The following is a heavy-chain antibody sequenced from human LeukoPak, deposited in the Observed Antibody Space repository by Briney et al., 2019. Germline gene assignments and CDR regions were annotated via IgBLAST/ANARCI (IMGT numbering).Heavy chain of an antibody. J-gene: IGHJ5*02. CDR1: GGTFSSYA. V-gene: IGHV1-69*05. CDR3: ARARGDPLYNWFDP. D-gene: IGHD3-10*01. CDR2: IIPIFGTA. Sequence: SVKVSCEASGGTFSSYAISWVRQAPGQGLEWMGGIIPIFGTANYAQKFQGRVTITTDESTSTAYMELSSLRSEDTAVYYCARARGDPLYNWFDPWGQGTLVTVSS.